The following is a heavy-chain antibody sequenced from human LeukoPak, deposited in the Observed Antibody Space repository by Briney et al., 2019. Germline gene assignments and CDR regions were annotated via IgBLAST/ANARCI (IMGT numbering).Heavy chain of an antibody. Sequence: SETLSLTCTVSGGSISRHYWSWIRQPAGKGLEWIGRIYSSGNTNYNPSLNSRVTMSVDTSKNQFSLKLTSVTAADTAVYYCARVLTAVAGPYYFDFWGQGTLVTVSP. CDR3: ARVLTAVAGPYYFDF. CDR1: GGSISRHY. CDR2: IYSSGNT. V-gene: IGHV4-4*07. D-gene: IGHD6-19*01. J-gene: IGHJ4*02.